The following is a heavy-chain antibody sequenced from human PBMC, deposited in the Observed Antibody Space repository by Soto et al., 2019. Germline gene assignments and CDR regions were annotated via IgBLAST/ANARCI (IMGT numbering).Heavy chain of an antibody. V-gene: IGHV4-39*01. CDR3: ARAEFGGVIVFDP. CDR1: GGSISSSSYY. D-gene: IGHD3-16*02. Sequence: SETLSLTCTVSGGSISSSSYYWGWIRQPPGKGLEWIGSIYYSGSTYYNPSLKSRVTISVDTSKNQFSLKLSSVTAADTAVYYCARAEFGGVIVFDPWGQGTLVTVSS. J-gene: IGHJ5*02. CDR2: IYYSGST.